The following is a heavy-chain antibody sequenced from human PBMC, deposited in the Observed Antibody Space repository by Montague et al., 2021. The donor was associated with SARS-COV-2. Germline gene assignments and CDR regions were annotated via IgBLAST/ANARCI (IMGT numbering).Heavy chain of an antibody. CDR1: GGSFSSHY. J-gene: IGHJ5*02. CDR2: INYSGGT. D-gene: IGHD3-10*01. V-gene: IGHV4-59*11. CDR3: ARATSVRGAVNWFDP. Sequence: SETLSLTCAVSGGSFSSHYWSFIRQPPGKGLEWIAYINYSGGTXXXPSXXXRVTISVDTSKNHFSLQLRSVTPADTAVYFCARATSVRGAVNWFDPWGQGTLVTVSS.